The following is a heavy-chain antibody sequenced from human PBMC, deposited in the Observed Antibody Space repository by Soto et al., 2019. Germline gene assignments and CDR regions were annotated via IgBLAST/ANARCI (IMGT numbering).Heavy chain of an antibody. V-gene: IGHV1-18*01. CDR3: ARDRRGIAVTGGGMDV. CDR2: ITADNGNT. D-gene: IGHD6-19*01. CDR1: GYIFTSYR. J-gene: IGHJ6*02. Sequence: QVRLVQSGAEVKKPGASVKVSCKSSGYIFTSYRINWVRQAPGQGPEWLGWITADNGNTDYPQKLQGRVTMNTDTSTSTAYLELRSLTSDDTAVYYCARDRRGIAVTGGGMDVWGQGTTVTVTS.